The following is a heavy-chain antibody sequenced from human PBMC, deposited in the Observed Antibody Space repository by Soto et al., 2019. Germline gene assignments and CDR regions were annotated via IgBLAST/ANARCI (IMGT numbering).Heavy chain of an antibody. D-gene: IGHD6-13*01. CDR2: IIPIFGTA. J-gene: IGHJ5*02. Sequence: VKVYCKASAGTFSSYAISWVRQAPGQGLEWMGGIIPIFGTANYAQKFQGRVTITADESTSTAYMELSSLRSEDTAVYYCARDSDAGIAAAINWFDPLGQGTLVTVSS. V-gene: IGHV1-69*13. CDR3: ARDSDAGIAAAINWFDP. CDR1: AGTFSSYA.